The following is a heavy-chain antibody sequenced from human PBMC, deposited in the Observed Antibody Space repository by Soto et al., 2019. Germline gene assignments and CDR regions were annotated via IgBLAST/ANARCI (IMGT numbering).Heavy chain of an antibody. V-gene: IGHV4-31*03. J-gene: IGHJ4*02. D-gene: IGHD3-9*01. CDR2: IYYSGST. CDR3: ARGFAAHFDWLHTFDY. Sequence: PSETLSLTCTVSGGSISSGGYYWSWIRQHPGKGLEWIGYIYYSGSTYYNPSLKSRVTISVDTSKNQFSLKLSSVTAADTAVYYCARGFAAHFDWLHTFDYWGQGTLVTVSS. CDR1: GGSISSGGYY.